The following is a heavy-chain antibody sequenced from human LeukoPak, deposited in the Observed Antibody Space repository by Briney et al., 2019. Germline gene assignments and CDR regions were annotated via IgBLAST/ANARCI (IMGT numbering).Heavy chain of an antibody. CDR1: GFTVRNNY. Sequence: GGSLRLSYAASGFTVRNNYMSWVRQAPGKGLEWVSVIYSGGSTYYADSVKGRFTISRDNSKNTLYLQMNSLRAEDTAVYFCATGERMVRGDVVDYGGQGTLVTV. CDR2: IYSGGST. CDR3: ATGERMVRGDVVDY. D-gene: IGHD3-10*01. J-gene: IGHJ4*02. V-gene: IGHV3-66*01.